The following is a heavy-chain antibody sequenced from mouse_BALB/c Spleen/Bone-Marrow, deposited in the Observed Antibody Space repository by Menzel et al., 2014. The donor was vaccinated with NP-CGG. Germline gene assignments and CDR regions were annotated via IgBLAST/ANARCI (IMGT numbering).Heavy chain of an antibody. CDR2: IDPPNRET. CDR3: ARTVQPRRAIDY. J-gene: IGHJ4*01. CDR1: DYTFTSYW. Sequence: QVQLQQSGPELVRPAASVKMSCKASDYTFTSYWMHWVKQRPGQGLEWIGMIDPPNRETRLNQKFKDKATLNVDKSSNTAYMHFSSLTTEASAVYYGARTVQPRRAIDYWGQGSSVTVSS. V-gene: IGHV1-74*01.